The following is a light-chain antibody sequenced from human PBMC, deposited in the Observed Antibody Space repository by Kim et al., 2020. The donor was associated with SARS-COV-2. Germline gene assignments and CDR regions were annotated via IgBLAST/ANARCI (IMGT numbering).Light chain of an antibody. J-gene: IGLJ2*01. CDR2: LNSDGSH. CDR3: QTWGTGIGI. Sequence: QLVLTQSPSASASLGASVKLTCTLSSGHSTYAIAWHQQQPEKGPRYLMKLNSDGSHSKGDGIPDRFSASSSGAEHYLTISSLQSEVEADYYCQTWGTGIGIFGGGTKLTVL. V-gene: IGLV4-69*01. CDR1: SGHSTYA.